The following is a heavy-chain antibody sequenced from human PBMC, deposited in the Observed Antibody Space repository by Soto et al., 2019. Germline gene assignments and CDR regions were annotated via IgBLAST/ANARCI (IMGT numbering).Heavy chain of an antibody. CDR3: AKDSSSWYAENWFDP. CDR2: ISGSGGST. Sequence: PGGSLRLSCAASGFTFSSYAMHWVRQAPGKGLEWVSSISGSGGSTYYADSVKGRFTISRDNYKNTLYLQINSLRAEDTAVYYCAKDSSSWYAENWFDPWGQGTLVTVSS. V-gene: IGHV3-23*01. D-gene: IGHD6-13*01. CDR1: GFTFSSYA. J-gene: IGHJ5*02.